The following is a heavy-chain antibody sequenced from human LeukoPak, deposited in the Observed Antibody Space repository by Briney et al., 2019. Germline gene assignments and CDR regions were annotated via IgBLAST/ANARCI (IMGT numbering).Heavy chain of an antibody. Sequence: PGGSLRLSCAASGFTFSSYSMNWVRQAPGKGLEWVSYISSSSKTIYYADSVKGRFTISRDNSNNTLYLQMNSLRAEDTGVYYCAKDRETTASGTFDYWGQGTLVTVSS. V-gene: IGHV3-48*04. CDR3: AKDRETTASGTFDY. CDR2: ISSSSKTI. CDR1: GFTFSSYS. J-gene: IGHJ4*02. D-gene: IGHD6-13*01.